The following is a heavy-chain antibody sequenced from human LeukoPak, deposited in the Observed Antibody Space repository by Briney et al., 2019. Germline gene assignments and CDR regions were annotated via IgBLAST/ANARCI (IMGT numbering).Heavy chain of an antibody. Sequence: GGSLRLSCAASGFTFSDYYMSWIRQAPGKGLEWVSGISWNSGSIGYADSVKGRFTISRDNAKNSLYLQMNSLSAEDTSVYYCVREEGLDGSGYYYVLGYWGQGTLVTVSS. CDR3: VREEGLDGSGYYYVLGY. J-gene: IGHJ4*02. V-gene: IGHV3-11*04. CDR1: GFTFSDYY. D-gene: IGHD3-22*01. CDR2: ISWNSGSI.